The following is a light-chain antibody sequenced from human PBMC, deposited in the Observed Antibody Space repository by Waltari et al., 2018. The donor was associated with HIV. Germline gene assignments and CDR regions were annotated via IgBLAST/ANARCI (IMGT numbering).Light chain of an antibody. CDR3: GTWDPRLSVGV. J-gene: IGLJ2*01. Sequence: QSVLTQPPSVSAAPGQTVTISCSGSSSPLANDYVSWYQHVPGVAPKLLIYDNNKRPSGIPDRFSGSKSGTSATLDITGLQTGDEADYYCGTWDPRLSVGVFGGGTKLTVL. CDR1: SSPLANDY. V-gene: IGLV1-51*01. CDR2: DNN.